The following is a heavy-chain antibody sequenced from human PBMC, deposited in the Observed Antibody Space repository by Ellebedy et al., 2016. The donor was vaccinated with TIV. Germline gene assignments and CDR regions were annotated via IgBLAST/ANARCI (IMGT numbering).Heavy chain of an antibody. CDR3: ANDLGSSSWFDY. D-gene: IGHD6-13*01. CDR1: GFIFDHYT. J-gene: IGHJ4*02. Sequence: GESLKISCAASGFIFDHYTMHWVRQLPGKGLEWVSLITLNGGSTDYADSVKDRFTISRDNSKNSLYLQMNSLRTEDTALYYCANDLGSSSWFDYWGQGTQVTVSS. V-gene: IGHV3-43*01. CDR2: ITLNGGST.